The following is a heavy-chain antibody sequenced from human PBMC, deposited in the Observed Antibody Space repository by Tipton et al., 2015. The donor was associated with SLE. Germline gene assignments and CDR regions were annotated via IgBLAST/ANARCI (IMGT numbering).Heavy chain of an antibody. D-gene: IGHD3-3*01. J-gene: IGHJ6*03. V-gene: IGHV4-38-2*02. CDR3: VRNLPWPAVGVGRYDYYYMDV. Sequence: TLSLTCTVSGYSINNGFYWGWIRQPPGKGLEWIGIIYHSGTTYYNPSLKSRVTISVDTSKNQFSLKMNSVTVADTAVYYCVRNLPWPAVGVGRYDYYYMDVWGEGTTVTVSS. CDR2: IYHSGTT. CDR1: GYSINNGFY.